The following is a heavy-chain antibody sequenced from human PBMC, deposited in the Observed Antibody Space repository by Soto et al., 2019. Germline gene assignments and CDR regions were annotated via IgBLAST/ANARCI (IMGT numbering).Heavy chain of an antibody. CDR1: GFPFSNHW. J-gene: IGHJ4*02. V-gene: IGHV3-74*01. D-gene: IGHD6-19*01. Sequence: GGSLRLSCAASGFPFSNHWMHWVRQAPGKGLVWVSRINSDGSTTTYADSVKGRFTISRHNAKNTLYLQLNSLRAEDTALYYCARGYSSGPDYWGQGTLVTVSS. CDR3: ARGYSSGPDY. CDR2: INSDGSTT.